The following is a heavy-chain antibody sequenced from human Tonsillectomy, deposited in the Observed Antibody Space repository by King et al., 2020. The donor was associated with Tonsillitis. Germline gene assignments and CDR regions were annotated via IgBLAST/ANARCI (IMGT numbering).Heavy chain of an antibody. CDR3: ARGDIVVVTAIDS. CDR2: INHSGRT. CDR1: GGSFSGYY. D-gene: IGHD2-21*02. J-gene: IGHJ4*02. V-gene: IGHV4-34*01. Sequence: VQLQQWGAGLLKPSETLSLPCAVYGGSFSGYYWSWIRQPPGKGLEWIGEINHSGRTNYNPSLKSRVTILLDTSKNQFSLKLTSVTAADTAVYYCARGDIVVVTAIDSWGQGTLVTVSS.